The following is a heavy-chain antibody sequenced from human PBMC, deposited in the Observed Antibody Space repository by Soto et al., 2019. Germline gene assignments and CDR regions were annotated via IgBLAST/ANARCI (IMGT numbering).Heavy chain of an antibody. D-gene: IGHD6-13*01. CDR2: INPNSGGT. CDR1: GYTFTSYG. Sequence: ASVKISCKASGYTFTSYGISWVRQAPGQGLEWMGWINPNSGGTNYAQKFQGWITMTRDTSISTAYMELSRLRSDDTAVYYCARDDRVAAAGFDYWGQGTLVTVSS. J-gene: IGHJ4*02. V-gene: IGHV1-2*04. CDR3: ARDDRVAAAGFDY.